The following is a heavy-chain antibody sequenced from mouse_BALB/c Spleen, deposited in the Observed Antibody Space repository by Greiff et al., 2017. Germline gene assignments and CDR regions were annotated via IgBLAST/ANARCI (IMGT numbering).Heavy chain of an antibody. Sequence: EVKLMESGGGLVKPGGSLKLSCAASGFTFSDYYMYWVRQTPEKRLEWVATISDGGSYTYYPDSVKGRFTISRDNAKNNLYLQMSSLKSEDTAMYYCARGLLLRTMDYWGQGTSVTVSS. J-gene: IGHJ4*01. CDR2: ISDGGSYT. CDR3: ARGLLLRTMDY. CDR1: GFTFSDYY. V-gene: IGHV5-4*02. D-gene: IGHD1-1*01.